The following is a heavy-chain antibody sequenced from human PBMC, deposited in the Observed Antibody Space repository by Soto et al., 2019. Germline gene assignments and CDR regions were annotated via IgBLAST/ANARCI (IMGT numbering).Heavy chain of an antibody. V-gene: IGHV1-46*01. D-gene: IGHD3-22*01. Sequence: QVQLVQSGAEVKKPGASVKVSCKASGYTFTHFYMHWVRQAPGQGLGWLGVINPGGGYTTYAQKFQGRVTMTRDTSTSTVYMELSSLRSEDTAVYYCGRVYFDSRGTPPGDWGQGTLVTVSS. J-gene: IGHJ4*02. CDR1: GYTFTHFY. CDR3: GRVYFDSRGTPPGD. CDR2: INPGGGYT.